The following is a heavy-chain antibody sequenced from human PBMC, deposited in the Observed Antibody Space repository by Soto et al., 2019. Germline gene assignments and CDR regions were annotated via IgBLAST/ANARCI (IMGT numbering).Heavy chain of an antibody. CDR2: IIPIFGTA. J-gene: IGHJ4*02. V-gene: IGHV1-69*13. CDR1: GGTFSSYA. CDR3: ARLSITGTILPVSDY. Sequence: GASVKVSCKASGGTFSSYAISWVRQAPGQGLEWMGGIIPIFGTANYAQKFQGRVTITADESTSTAYMELSSLRSEDTAVYYCARLSITGTILPVSDYWGQGTLVTVSS. D-gene: IGHD1-7*01.